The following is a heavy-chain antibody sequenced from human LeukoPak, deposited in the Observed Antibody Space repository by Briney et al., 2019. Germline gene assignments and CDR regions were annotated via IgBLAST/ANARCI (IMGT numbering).Heavy chain of an antibody. V-gene: IGHV3-53*01. CDR2: IYTGGDT. J-gene: IGHJ4*02. Sequence: PGGSLRLSCAASGFTVSSNYMSWVRQAPGKGLEWVSVIYTGGDTYYADPVKGRFTISRDNSKNTLYLQMNSLRVEDTAVYYCARGYSPYLKTTGNDYWGQGTLVTVSS. CDR3: ARGYSPYLKTTGNDY. CDR1: GFTVSSNY. D-gene: IGHD1-1*01.